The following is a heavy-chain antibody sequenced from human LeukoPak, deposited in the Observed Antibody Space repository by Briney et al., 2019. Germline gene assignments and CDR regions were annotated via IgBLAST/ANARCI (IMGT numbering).Heavy chain of an antibody. D-gene: IGHD1-1*01. CDR2: ISASGGNS. CDR3: ATRPNWAAFDY. Sequence: GGSLRLSCEASGFTFSDSAMSRVRQASGGGLEWVSLISASGGNSYYADSVKGRFTVSRDSSKNTLFLQMNSLRAEDTAVYYCATRPNWAAFDYWGQGTLVTVSS. J-gene: IGHJ4*02. V-gene: IGHV3-23*01. CDR1: GFTFSDSA.